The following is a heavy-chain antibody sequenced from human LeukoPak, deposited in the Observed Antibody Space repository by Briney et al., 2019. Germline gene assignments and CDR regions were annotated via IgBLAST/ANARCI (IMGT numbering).Heavy chain of an antibody. J-gene: IGHJ5*02. Sequence: SQTLSLTCAVSGGSISSGGYSWSWIRQPSGKGLEWIGYIYHSGSTYYNPSLKSRVTISVDRSKNQFSLKLSSVTAADTAVYYCARVYGSGRRSGGNWIDPWGQGTLVTVSS. V-gene: IGHV4-30-2*01. CDR1: GGSISSGGYS. CDR2: IYHSGST. CDR3: ARVYGSGRRSGGNWIDP. D-gene: IGHD3-10*01.